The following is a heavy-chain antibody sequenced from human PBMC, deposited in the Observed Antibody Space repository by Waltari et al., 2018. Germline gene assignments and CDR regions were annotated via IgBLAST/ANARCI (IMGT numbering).Heavy chain of an antibody. V-gene: IGHV4-34*01. CDR3: ASSASSAVAGTGDAFDI. J-gene: IGHJ3*02. CDR1: GGSFSGYY. Sequence: QVQLQQWGAGLLKPSETLSLTCAVYGGSFSGYYWSWIRQPPGKGLELIGEINHSGNTNYNPSLKSRVTISVDTSKNQFSLKLSSVTAADTAVYYCASSASSAVAGTGDAFDIWGQGTMVTVSS. D-gene: IGHD6-19*01. CDR2: INHSGNT.